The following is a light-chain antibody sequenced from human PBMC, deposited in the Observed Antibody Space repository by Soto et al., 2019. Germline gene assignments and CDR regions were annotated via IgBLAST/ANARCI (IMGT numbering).Light chain of an antibody. CDR1: QGIGDT. Sequence: SPWGRASRSWWASQGIGDTLAWYQHKPGQTPRLLIYDASSRASGLPDRFSGSGSETDFTLTVSRLELEDFAVYFCHQYGTSPQTFGQGTKVDIK. J-gene: IGKJ1*01. CDR3: HQYGTSPQT. V-gene: IGKV3-20*01. CDR2: DAS.